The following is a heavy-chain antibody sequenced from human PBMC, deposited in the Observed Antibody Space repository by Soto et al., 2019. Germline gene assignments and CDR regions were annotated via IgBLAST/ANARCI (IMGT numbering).Heavy chain of an antibody. CDR3: ARRGLLLLPL. CDR2: IYFGGST. V-gene: IGHV4-39*01. D-gene: IGHD2-15*01. J-gene: IGHJ3*01. Sequence: PSETLSLTCTVSGGSISSSDSYWVWIRQPPGKGLEWIGSIYFGGSTYFNPSLKSRATISVDTSNNLFSLNLISVTAAGTAIYYCARRGLLLLPLWGQGTMVTVPS. CDR1: GGSISSSDSY.